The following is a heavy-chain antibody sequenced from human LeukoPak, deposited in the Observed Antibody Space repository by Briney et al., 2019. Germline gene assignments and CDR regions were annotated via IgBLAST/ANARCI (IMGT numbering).Heavy chain of an antibody. V-gene: IGHV3-30*02. Sequence: GGSLRLSCAASGFTFSSYVMHWVRHALGKALGWVAFIRYDVSNKYYADSVKGRFTIPRDNSKTTLYLQMNSLRAEETAVYYCAKDRGGGSYWGHYFDYWGQGTLVTVSS. CDR2: IRYDVSNK. D-gene: IGHD1-26*01. J-gene: IGHJ4*02. CDR1: GFTFSSYV. CDR3: AKDRGGGSYWGHYFDY.